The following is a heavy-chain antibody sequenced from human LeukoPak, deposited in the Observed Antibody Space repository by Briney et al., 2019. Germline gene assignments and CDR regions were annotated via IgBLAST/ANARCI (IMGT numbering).Heavy chain of an antibody. Sequence: ASVKVSCKASGYTFTSYGISWVRQAPGQGLEWMGWISAYNGNTNYAQKLQGRVTMTPDTSTSTAYMELRSLRSDDTAVYYCASDIGLGGELTFDYWGQGTLVTVSS. D-gene: IGHD1-26*01. J-gene: IGHJ4*02. CDR2: ISAYNGNT. V-gene: IGHV1-18*01. CDR1: GYTFTSYG. CDR3: ASDIGLGGELTFDY.